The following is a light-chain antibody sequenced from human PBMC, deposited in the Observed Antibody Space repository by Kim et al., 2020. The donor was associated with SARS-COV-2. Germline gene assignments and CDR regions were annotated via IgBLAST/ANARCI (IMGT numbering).Light chain of an antibody. CDR3: CSHAGTFYV. Sequence: QSALTQPRSVSGSPGQSVTISCTATSSDVGDYEYVSWYQQHPGKAPKLIIYGVDKRPSGVPDRFSGSKSGNTASLTISGLPAEDEADYYCCSHAGTFYVFGAGTKVTVL. V-gene: IGLV2-11*01. CDR2: GVD. CDR1: SSDVGDYEY. J-gene: IGLJ1*01.